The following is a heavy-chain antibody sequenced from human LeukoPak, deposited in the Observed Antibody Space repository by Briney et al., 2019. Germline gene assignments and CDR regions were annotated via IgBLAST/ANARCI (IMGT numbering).Heavy chain of an antibody. V-gene: IGHV1-3*01. CDR2: INAGNGNT. CDR1: GFTFSSYA. D-gene: IGHD3-22*01. J-gene: IGHJ5*02. Sequence: GSLRLSCAASGFTFSSYAMHWVRQAPGQRLEWMGWINAGNGNTKYSQKFQGRVTITRDTSASTAYMELSSLRSEDTAVYYCARVNHDSSGYNWFDPWGQGTLVTVSS. CDR3: ARVNHDSSGYNWFDP.